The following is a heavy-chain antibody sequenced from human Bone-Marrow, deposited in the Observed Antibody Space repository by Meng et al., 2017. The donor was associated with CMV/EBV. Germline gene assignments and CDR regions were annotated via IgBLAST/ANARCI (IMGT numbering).Heavy chain of an antibody. V-gene: IGHV4-34*01. Sequence: SETLSLTCAVYGGSFSGYYWSWIRQPPGKGLEWIGEINHSGSTNYNPSLKSRVTISVDTSKNQFSLKLSSVTAADTAVYYCARGVGRITIFGVKPWGNGPLAT. CDR1: GGSFSGYY. D-gene: IGHD3-3*01. CDR2: INHSGST. J-gene: IGHJ5*02. CDR3: ARGVGRITIFGVKP.